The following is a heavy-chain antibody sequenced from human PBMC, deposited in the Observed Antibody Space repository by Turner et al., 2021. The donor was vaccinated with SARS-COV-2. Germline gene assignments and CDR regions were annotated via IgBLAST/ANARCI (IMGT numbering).Heavy chain of an antibody. CDR2: FFYSGST. Sequence: QLLLQVSGPGLVKPSETLSLTCTVSSRTISSSAYYWGWIRQPPGKGLAWIGSFFYSGSTYYSPALKRRSTISVDTSKNQFSLNLSSVTAADTAVYYCARQVSILGRWLAPFDSWGQGTLVTVSS. CDR1: SRTISSSAYY. D-gene: IGHD6-19*01. V-gene: IGHV4-39*01. CDR3: ARQVSILGRWLAPFDS. J-gene: IGHJ4*02.